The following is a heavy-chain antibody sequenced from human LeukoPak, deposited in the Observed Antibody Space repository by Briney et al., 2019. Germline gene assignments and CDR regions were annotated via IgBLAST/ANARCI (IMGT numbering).Heavy chain of an antibody. CDR2: IKSDGRT. CDR1: GFTLSSYW. Sequence: GGSLRLYCAASGFTLSSYWMHWVRQAPGKGLVWVSRIKSDGRTNYADSVKGRFTISRDNAKNTVSLQMNSLRAEDTGVYYCARAPSEIGGYYPEYFRHWGQGTLVIVSS. D-gene: IGHD3-22*01. J-gene: IGHJ1*01. V-gene: IGHV3-74*01. CDR3: ARAPSEIGGYYPEYFRH.